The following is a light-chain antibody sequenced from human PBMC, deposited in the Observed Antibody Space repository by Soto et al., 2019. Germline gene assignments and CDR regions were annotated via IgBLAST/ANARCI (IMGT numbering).Light chain of an antibody. V-gene: IGKV3-11*01. CDR2: VTS. CDR1: QTLSNR. J-gene: IGKJ1*01. Sequence: EIVLTQSPATLSSFAGERVTLSCRASQTLSNRLAWYQHKPGQAPRLLIYVTSNRATGIPARFSGSGSGTDYTLTISSLAPEDSAVYYCHQRQSWPRTFGQGTKVEIK. CDR3: HQRQSWPRT.